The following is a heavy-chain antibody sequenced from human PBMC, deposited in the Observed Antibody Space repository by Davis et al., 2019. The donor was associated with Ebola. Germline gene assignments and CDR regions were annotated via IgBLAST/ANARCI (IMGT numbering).Heavy chain of an antibody. D-gene: IGHD7-27*01. J-gene: IGHJ6*04. CDR2: FYSAGSR. V-gene: IGHV3-53*01. CDR1: GFNVGTNY. CDR3: ASVGNYGMDV. Sequence: GGSLRLSCAASGFNVGTNYMTWVRQTPGKGLEWVSGFYSAGSRFYADSVKGRFTISRDTSKNTLSLQMNSLRAEDTAVYYCASVGNYGMDVWGKGTTVTVSS.